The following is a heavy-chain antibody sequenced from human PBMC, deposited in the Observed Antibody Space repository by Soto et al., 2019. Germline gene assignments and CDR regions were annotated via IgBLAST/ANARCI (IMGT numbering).Heavy chain of an antibody. CDR1: GFTLSDYY. V-gene: IGHV3-11*06. CDR2: ISSSSSYT. D-gene: IGHD6-6*01. J-gene: IGHJ5*02. Sequence: PGGSLRLSCAASGFTLSDYYMSWIRQAPGKGLEWVSYISSSSSYTNYADSVKGRFTISRDNAKNSLYLQMNSLRAEDTAVYYCARVVSGIAARRLRNNWFDPWGQRTLVTVSS. CDR3: ARVVSGIAARRLRNNWFDP.